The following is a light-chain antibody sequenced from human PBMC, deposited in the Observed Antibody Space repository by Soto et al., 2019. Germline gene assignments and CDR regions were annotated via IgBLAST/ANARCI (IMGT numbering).Light chain of an antibody. V-gene: IGKV3-20*01. CDR2: GAS. Sequence: EIVLTQSPGTLSLSPGERATLSCRASESINSSYLAWYQQRPGQAPKLRIYGASTRATGIPDRFSGSGSGKDFALTISRLEPEDSAVYYCQQYGGSPRTCGQGTKVEIK. CDR1: ESINSSY. CDR3: QQYGGSPRT. J-gene: IGKJ1*01.